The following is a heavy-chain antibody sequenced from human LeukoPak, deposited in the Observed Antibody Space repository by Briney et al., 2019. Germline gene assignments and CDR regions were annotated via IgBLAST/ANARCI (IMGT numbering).Heavy chain of an antibody. V-gene: IGHV3-30*02. CDR2: IRYDGSNK. CDR3: AKDRYYYDSSGYYFIN. J-gene: IGHJ4*02. D-gene: IGHD3-22*01. Sequence: GGSLRLSCAASGSTFSSYGMHWVRQAPGKGLEWVAFIRYDGSNKYYADSVKGRFTISRDNSKNTLYLQMNSLRAEDTAVYYCAKDRYYYDSSGYYFINWGQGTLVTVSS. CDR1: GSTFSSYG.